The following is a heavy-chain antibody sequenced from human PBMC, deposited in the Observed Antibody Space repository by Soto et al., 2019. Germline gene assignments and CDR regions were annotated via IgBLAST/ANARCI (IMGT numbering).Heavy chain of an antibody. V-gene: IGHV3-30-3*01. D-gene: IGHD1-7*01. Sequence: QVQLVESGGGVVQPGRSLRLSCAASGFTFSSYAMHWVRQAPGKGLEWVAVISYDGSNKYYADSVKGRFTISRDNSKNTLYLQMNSLRAEDTAVYYCARDETNYVNWFDPWGQGTLVTVSS. J-gene: IGHJ5*02. CDR2: ISYDGSNK. CDR3: ARDETNYVNWFDP. CDR1: GFTFSSYA.